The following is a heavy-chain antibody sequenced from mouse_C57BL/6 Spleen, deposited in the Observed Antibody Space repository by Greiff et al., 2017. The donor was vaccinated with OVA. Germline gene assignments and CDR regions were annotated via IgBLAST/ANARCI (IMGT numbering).Heavy chain of an antibody. CDR2: INPSNGGT. Sequence: QVQLQQPGTELVKPGASVKLSCKASGYTFTSYWMHWVKQRPGQGLEWIGNINPSNGGTNYNEKFKSKATLTVDKSSSAAYMQLSSLTSEDSAVYDCARDYGDDYDGTWFAYWGQGTLVTVSA. V-gene: IGHV1-53*01. CDR3: ARDYGDDYDGTWFAY. J-gene: IGHJ3*01. CDR1: GYTFTSYW. D-gene: IGHD2-4*01.